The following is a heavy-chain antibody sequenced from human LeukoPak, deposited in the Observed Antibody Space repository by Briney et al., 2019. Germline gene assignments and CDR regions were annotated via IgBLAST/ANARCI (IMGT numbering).Heavy chain of an antibody. CDR1: GYPFTSYY. D-gene: IGHD3-22*01. Sequence: ASVKVSCKASGYPFTSYYMHWVRQAPGQGLEWMGIINPSGGSTSYAQKFQGRVTMTRDTSTSTVYMELSSLRSEDTAVYYCARDKGYYYDSRPDGEYFQYWGQGTLVTVSS. V-gene: IGHV1-46*01. CDR2: INPSGGST. CDR3: ARDKGYYYDSRPDGEYFQY. J-gene: IGHJ1*01.